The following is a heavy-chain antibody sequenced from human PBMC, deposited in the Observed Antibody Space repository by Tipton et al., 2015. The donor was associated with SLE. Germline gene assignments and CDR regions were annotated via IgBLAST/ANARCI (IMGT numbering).Heavy chain of an antibody. Sequence: TLSLTCTVSGGSISSSSYYWGWIRQPPGKGLEWIGSIYYSGSTYYNPPLKSRVTISVDTSKNQFSLNLSSVTAADTAVYYRARVGLVAPAAISSGVDYWGQGTLVTVSS. CDR1: GGSISSSSYY. J-gene: IGHJ4*02. V-gene: IGHV4-39*07. D-gene: IGHD2-2*02. CDR2: IYYSGST. CDR3: ARVGLVAPAAISSGVDY.